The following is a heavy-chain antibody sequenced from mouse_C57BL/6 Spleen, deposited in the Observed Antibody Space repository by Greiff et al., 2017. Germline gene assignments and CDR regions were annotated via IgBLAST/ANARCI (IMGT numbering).Heavy chain of an antibody. CDR2: ISDGGSYT. CDR1: GFTFSSYA. Sequence: EVMLVESGGGLVKPGGSLKLSCAASGFTFSSYAMSWVRQTPDKRLEWVATISDGGSYTYYPDNVKGRFTISRDNAKNNLYLQMSHLKSEDTAMYYCARGNYYGTEYYFDYWGQGTTLTVSS. V-gene: IGHV5-4*03. D-gene: IGHD1-1*01. J-gene: IGHJ2*01. CDR3: ARGNYYGTEYYFDY.